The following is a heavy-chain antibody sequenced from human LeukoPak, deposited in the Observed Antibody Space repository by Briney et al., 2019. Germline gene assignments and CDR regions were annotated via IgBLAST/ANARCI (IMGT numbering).Heavy chain of an antibody. CDR2: IYPGDSDT. Sequence: GESLKISCKGSGYSFTSYWIGWVRPMPGKGLEWMGIIYPGDSDTRYSPSFQGQVTISADNSISTAYLQWSSLKASDTAMYYCARQRYYDSSGYYYRSFDYWGQGTLVTVSS. J-gene: IGHJ4*02. CDR1: GYSFTSYW. D-gene: IGHD3-22*01. V-gene: IGHV5-51*01. CDR3: ARQRYYDSSGYYYRSFDY.